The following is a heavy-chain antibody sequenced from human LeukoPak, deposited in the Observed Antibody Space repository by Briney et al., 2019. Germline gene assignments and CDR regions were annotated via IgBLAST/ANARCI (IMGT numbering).Heavy chain of an antibody. CDR1: GGSISSGDYY. Sequence: SQTLSLTCTVSGGSISSGDYYWSWIRQPPGKGLEWIGYIYYSGSTYYNPSLKSRVTISVDTSKNQFSLKLSSVTAADTAVYYCARGRLVVPAAIGYYYYYGMDVWGQGTTVTVSS. D-gene: IGHD2-2*02. CDR2: IYYSGST. J-gene: IGHJ6*02. V-gene: IGHV4-30-4*01. CDR3: ARGRLVVPAAIGYYYYYGMDV.